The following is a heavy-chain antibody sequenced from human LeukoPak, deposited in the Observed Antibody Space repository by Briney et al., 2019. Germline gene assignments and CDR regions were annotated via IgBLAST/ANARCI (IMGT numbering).Heavy chain of an antibody. Sequence: PSETLSLTCAVYGGSFSGYYWSWIRQPPGKGLEWIGEINHSGSTNYNPSLKSRVTISVDTTKNQFSLKLSSVTAADTAVYYCARQRIPYYYDSSGCYYGGARGNFDYWGQGTLVTVSS. D-gene: IGHD3-22*01. J-gene: IGHJ4*02. CDR1: GGSFSGYY. V-gene: IGHV4-34*01. CDR2: INHSGST. CDR3: ARQRIPYYYDSSGCYYGGARGNFDY.